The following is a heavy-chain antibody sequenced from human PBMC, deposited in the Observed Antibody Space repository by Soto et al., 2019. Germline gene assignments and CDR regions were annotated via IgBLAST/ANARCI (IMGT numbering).Heavy chain of an antibody. Sequence: EVQLVESGGGLVKPGGSLRLSCAASGFTLSNAWMTWVRQAPGKGLEWVGRIASKTDSETTDYAAPVKARFTISGDDSKSTLFLHMNSLKTEDTAVYYCITLGRGYFNYWGQGTLVTVSS. CDR3: ITLGRGYFNY. V-gene: IGHV3-15*04. CDR1: GFTLSNAW. J-gene: IGHJ4*02. D-gene: IGHD3-10*01. CDR2: IASKTDSETT.